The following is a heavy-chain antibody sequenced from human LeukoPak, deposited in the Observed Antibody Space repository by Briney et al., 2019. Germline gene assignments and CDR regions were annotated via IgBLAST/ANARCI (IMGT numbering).Heavy chain of an antibody. CDR3: ARVPTAGIYYSHFDY. D-gene: IGHD1-26*01. J-gene: IGHJ4*01. CDR2: IYSSGIT. CDR1: SGSINSYY. Sequence: SETLSLTCTVSSGSINSYYWNWIRQPPRKGLGWIGLIYSSGITNYSPSLTSRVTISAHTSKNQFSLKLSSVTAAATAVYYCARVPTAGIYYSHFDYWGHGTLVTVSS. V-gene: IGHV4-59*01.